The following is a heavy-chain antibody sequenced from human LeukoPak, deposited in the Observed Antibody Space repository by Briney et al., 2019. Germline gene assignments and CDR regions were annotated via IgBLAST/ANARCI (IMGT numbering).Heavy chain of an antibody. V-gene: IGHV3-21*01. J-gene: IGHJ6*03. CDR1: GFTFSGYS. CDR3: ARDRGFGSGKILYYYYMDV. Sequence: GGSLRLSCAASGFTFSGYSMNWVRQAPGKGLGWVSSISSSSSYIYYADSVKGRFTISRDNAKNSLYLQMNSLRAEDTAVYYCARDRGFGSGKILYYYYMDVWGKGTTVTVSS. D-gene: IGHD3-10*01. CDR2: ISSSSSYI.